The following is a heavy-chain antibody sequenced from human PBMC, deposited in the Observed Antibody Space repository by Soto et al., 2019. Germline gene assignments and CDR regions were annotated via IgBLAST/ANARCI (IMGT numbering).Heavy chain of an antibody. CDR2: IIPILGIA. V-gene: IGHV1-69*04. CDR3: ARDYCSSTSCYAGIGMSYYYYGMDV. Sequence: SVKVSCKAPGGTFSSYTISWVRQAPGQGLEWMGRIIPILGIANYAQKFQGRVTITADKSTSTAYMELSSLRSEDTAVYYCARDYCSSTSCYAGIGMSYYYYGMDVWGQGTTVTVSS. CDR1: GGTFSSYT. J-gene: IGHJ6*02. D-gene: IGHD2-2*01.